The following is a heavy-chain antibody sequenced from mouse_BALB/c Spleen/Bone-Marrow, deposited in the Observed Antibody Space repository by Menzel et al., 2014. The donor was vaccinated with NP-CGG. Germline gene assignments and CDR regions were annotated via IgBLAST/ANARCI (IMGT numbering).Heavy chain of an antibody. Sequence: VQLVESGPALVAPSQSLSITCTVSGFSLTSYGVHWVRQPPGKGLEWLGVIWAGGSTNYNSALMSRLSISKDNSESQVFLKMNSLQTYDTAIYYCARDRGYYKDVGDYWGQGTTLTVSS. CDR1: GFSLTSYG. CDR3: ARDRGYYKDVGDY. CDR2: IWAGGST. V-gene: IGHV2-9*02. D-gene: IGHD2-3*01. J-gene: IGHJ2*01.